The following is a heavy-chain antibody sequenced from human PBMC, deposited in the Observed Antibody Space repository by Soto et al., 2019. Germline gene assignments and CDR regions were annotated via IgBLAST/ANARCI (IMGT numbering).Heavy chain of an antibody. V-gene: IGHV3-74*01. J-gene: IGHJ4*02. CDR2: VNSDGSST. Sequence: GGSLRLSCTDSEFTFSVYWMHWVRQAPGKGLVWVSRVNSDGSSTSYADSVKGRFTISRDNAKNTLYLQMNSLRAEDTAIYYCACGISTAEVVFDYWGQGTLVTVPQ. CDR3: ACGISTAEVVFDY. D-gene: IGHD6-13*01. CDR1: EFTFSVYW.